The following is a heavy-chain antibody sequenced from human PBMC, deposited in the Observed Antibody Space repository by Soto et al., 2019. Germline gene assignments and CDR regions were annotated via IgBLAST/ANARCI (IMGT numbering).Heavy chain of an antibody. CDR3: AQCLLGVNYYYGMDV. CDR2: IIPIFATA. Sequence: QVQLVQSGAEVKKPGSSVKVSCKASGGTFSSYAINWVRQAPGQGLEWMGGIIPIFATADYAQKFQGRVTITADESTSTAYMGLRSLRSEDTAVYYCAQCLLGVNYYYGMDVWGQGTTVTVSS. D-gene: IGHD3-16*01. CDR1: GGTFSSYA. J-gene: IGHJ6*02. V-gene: IGHV1-69*12.